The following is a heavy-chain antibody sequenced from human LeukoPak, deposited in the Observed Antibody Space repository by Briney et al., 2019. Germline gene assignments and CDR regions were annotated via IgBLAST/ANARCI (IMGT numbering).Heavy chain of an antibody. CDR3: ARHGRRGMITFGGVIVFDY. J-gene: IGHJ4*02. V-gene: IGHV4-34*01. CDR2: INHSGST. CDR1: GGSFSGYY. D-gene: IGHD3-16*02. Sequence: PSETLSLTCAAYGGSFSGYYWSWIRQPPGKGLEWIGEINHSGSTNYNPSLKSRVTISVDTSKNQFSLKLSSVTAADTAVYYCARHGRRGMITFGGVIVFDYWGQGTLVTVSS.